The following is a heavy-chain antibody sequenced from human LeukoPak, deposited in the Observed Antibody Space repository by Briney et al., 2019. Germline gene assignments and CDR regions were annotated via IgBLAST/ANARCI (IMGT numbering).Heavy chain of an antibody. Sequence: NPSETLSLTCTVSGGSISSSSYYWGWIRQPPGKGLEWIGSIYYSGSTYYNPSLKSRVTISVDTSKNQFSLKLSSVTAADTAVYYCARVIAAAGPYNWFDPWGQGTLVTVSS. V-gene: IGHV4-39*07. CDR2: IYYSGST. D-gene: IGHD6-13*01. CDR3: ARVIAAAGPYNWFDP. J-gene: IGHJ5*02. CDR1: GGSISSSSYY.